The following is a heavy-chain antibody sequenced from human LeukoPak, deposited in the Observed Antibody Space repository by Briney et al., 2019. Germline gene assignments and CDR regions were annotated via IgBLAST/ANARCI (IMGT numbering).Heavy chain of an antibody. D-gene: IGHD3-10*01. V-gene: IGHV3-23*01. CDR3: AKQLWFGELYGIYFDY. J-gene: IGHJ4*02. CDR2: ISGSGGST. CDR1: GFTFTDYS. Sequence: GGSLRLSCAASGFTFTDYSMSWVRQAPGKGLEWVSAISGSGGSTYYADSVKGRFTISRDNSKNTLYLQMNSLRAEDTAVYYCAKQLWFGELYGIYFDYWGQGTLVTVSS.